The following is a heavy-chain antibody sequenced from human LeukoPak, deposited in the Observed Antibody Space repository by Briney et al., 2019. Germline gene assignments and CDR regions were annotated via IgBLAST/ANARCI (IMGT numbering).Heavy chain of an antibody. Sequence: GGSLRLSCAASGFTFNTYWMNWVRQAPGKGLEWVATVKLDGNENYYVDSVKGRFTISRDNSKNTLYLQMNSLRAEDTAVYYCANSPTLLPAHFDYWGQGTLVTVSS. CDR2: VKLDGNEN. CDR1: GFTFNTYW. D-gene: IGHD2-15*01. V-gene: IGHV3-7*03. J-gene: IGHJ4*02. CDR3: ANSPTLLPAHFDY.